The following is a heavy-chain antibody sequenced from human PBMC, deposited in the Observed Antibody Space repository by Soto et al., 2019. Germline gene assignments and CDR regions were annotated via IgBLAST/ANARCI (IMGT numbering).Heavy chain of an antibody. CDR1: GFTFSMSA. J-gene: IGHJ4*02. V-gene: IGHV3-23*01. CDR2: TGLNGRTT. Sequence: LESGGXLVQPGGSLRLXCAASGFTFSMSAXSXXXXXXGXGLEWVSTTGLNGRTTYYADCVKGRFTVSRDNSKNTLDLQMNSLRAEDTAVYYCATVHGTARSLDYWGQVNLVTVSS. D-gene: IGHD6-13*01. CDR3: ATVHGTARSLDY.